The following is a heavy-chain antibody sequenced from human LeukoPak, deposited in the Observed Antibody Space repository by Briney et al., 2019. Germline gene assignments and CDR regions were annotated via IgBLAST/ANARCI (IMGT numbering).Heavy chain of an antibody. V-gene: IGHV4-31*03. CDR3: ARDYYDSSGYLDY. Sequence: KPSQTLSLTCTVSGGSISSGGYYWSWIRQHPGKGLEWIGYIYYSGSTYYNPSLKSRVTISVDTSKNQFSLKLSSVTAADTAVYYCARDYYDSSGYLDYWGQETLVTVSS. CDR1: GGSISSGGYY. CDR2: IYYSGST. J-gene: IGHJ4*02. D-gene: IGHD3-22*01.